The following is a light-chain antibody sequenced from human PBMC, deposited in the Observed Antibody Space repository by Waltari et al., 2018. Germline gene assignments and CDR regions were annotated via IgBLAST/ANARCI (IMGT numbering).Light chain of an antibody. Sequence: QSALTQPPSASGSPGQSVTISCTGTSSDVGGYNYVSWYQQHPGKAPKLMIYEVSKRPSGVPDRFSGSKSGNTASLTVSGLQAEDEAVYYCSSYAGSNTPFGGGTKLTVL. CDR2: EVS. V-gene: IGLV2-8*01. CDR3: SSYAGSNTP. CDR1: SSDVGGYNY. J-gene: IGLJ3*02.